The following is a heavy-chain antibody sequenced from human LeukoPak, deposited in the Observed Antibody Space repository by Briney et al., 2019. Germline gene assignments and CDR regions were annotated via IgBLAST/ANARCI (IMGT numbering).Heavy chain of an antibody. CDR2: ISYDGSNK. CDR1: GFTFSSYA. Sequence: GRSLRLSCAASGFTFSSYAMHWVRQAPGKGLEWVAVISYDGSNKYYADSVKGRFTISRDNSKNTLYLQMNSLRAEDTAVYYCARDLDSSSWFYWGQGTLVTVSS. J-gene: IGHJ4*02. D-gene: IGHD6-13*01. V-gene: IGHV3-30-3*01. CDR3: ARDLDSSSWFY.